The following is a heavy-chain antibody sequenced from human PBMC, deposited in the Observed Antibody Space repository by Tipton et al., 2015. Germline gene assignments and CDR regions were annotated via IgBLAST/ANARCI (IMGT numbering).Heavy chain of an antibody. V-gene: IGHV4-39*01. J-gene: IGHJ4*02. Sequence: TLSLTCTVSGGSISSSRYYWGWIRQPPGKGLEWIGSIYFSGSTYYNPSLKSRFTMSVETSTNQFSLILSSVTAADTAVYYCARFTGSNYVFDYWGQGTLVTVSS. CDR1: GGSISSSRYY. D-gene: IGHD1-26*01. CDR3: ARFTGSNYVFDY. CDR2: IYFSGST.